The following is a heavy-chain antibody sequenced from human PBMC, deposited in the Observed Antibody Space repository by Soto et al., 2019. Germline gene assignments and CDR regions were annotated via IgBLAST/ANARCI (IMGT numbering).Heavy chain of an antibody. CDR3: ARGSVSGTIYYYYYMDV. Sequence: GESLTISCAASGFTFSSYSMNWVRQAPGKGLEWVSSISSSSSYIYYADSVKGRFTISRDNAKNSLYLQMNSLRAEDTAVYYCARGSVSGTIYYYYYMDVWGKGTTVTVSS. J-gene: IGHJ6*03. V-gene: IGHV3-21*01. CDR2: ISSSSSYI. D-gene: IGHD3-16*01. CDR1: GFTFSSYS.